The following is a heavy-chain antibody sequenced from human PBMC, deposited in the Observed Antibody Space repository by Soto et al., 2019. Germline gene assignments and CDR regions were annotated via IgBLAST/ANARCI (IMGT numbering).Heavy chain of an antibody. D-gene: IGHD6-6*01. CDR3: ARHIAAPGGYYYYGMDV. V-gene: IGHV4-39*01. Sequence: PSETLSLTCTVSGGSISSSSYYWGWIRQPPGKGLEWIGSIYYSGSTYYNPSLKSRVTISVDTSKNQFSLKLSSMTAADTAVCYCARHIAAPGGYYYYGMDVWGQGTTVTVSS. J-gene: IGHJ6*02. CDR1: GGSISSSSYY. CDR2: IYYSGST.